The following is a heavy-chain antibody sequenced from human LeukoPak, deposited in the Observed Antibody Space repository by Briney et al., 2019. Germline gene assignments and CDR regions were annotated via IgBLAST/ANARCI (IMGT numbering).Heavy chain of an antibody. CDR3: ARQGCSGGSCYIDY. Sequence: GESLKISCKGPGYSFTSYWIGWVRQMPGKGLEWIGIIYPGDSDTRYSPSFEGQVTHSADKSSSTAYLQWSSLKASDTAMYYCARQGCSGGSCYIDYWGQGTLVTVSS. CDR2: IYPGDSDT. J-gene: IGHJ4*02. V-gene: IGHV5-51*01. CDR1: GYSFTSYW. D-gene: IGHD2-15*01.